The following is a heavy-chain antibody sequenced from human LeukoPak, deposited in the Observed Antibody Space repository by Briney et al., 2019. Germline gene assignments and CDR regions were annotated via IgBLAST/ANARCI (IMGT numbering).Heavy chain of an antibody. CDR1: GFTFSSYS. D-gene: IGHD6-13*01. Sequence: GRSLRLFCAVSGFTFSSYSMNWVRQAPGKALEWVSYISSSSTTIYYASSGKGRFTISRDNAKNSLYLQMNSLRAEDTAVYYCASAGTWEDWGQGTLVTVSS. V-gene: IGHV3-48*01. CDR2: ISSSSTTI. J-gene: IGHJ4*02. CDR3: ASAGTWED.